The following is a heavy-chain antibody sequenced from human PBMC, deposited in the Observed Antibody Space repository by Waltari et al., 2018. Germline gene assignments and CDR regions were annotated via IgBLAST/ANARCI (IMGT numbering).Heavy chain of an antibody. J-gene: IGHJ6*02. CDR3: ARYAVATLRRAQTPTKYGMDV. CDR1: GYSISSGYY. D-gene: IGHD5-12*01. Sequence: QVQLQESGPGLVKPSETLSLTCAVSGYSISSGYYWGWIRQPPGKGLGWIGSIYHSGSTYYNPSLKSRVTISVDTSKNQFSLKLSSVTAADTAVYYCARYAVATLRRAQTPTKYGMDVWGQGTTVTVSS. V-gene: IGHV4-38-2*01. CDR2: IYHSGST.